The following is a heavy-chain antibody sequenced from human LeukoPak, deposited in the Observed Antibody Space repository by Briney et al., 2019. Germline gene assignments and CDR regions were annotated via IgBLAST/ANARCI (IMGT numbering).Heavy chain of an antibody. J-gene: IGHJ5*02. CDR3: ARDSSSFNWFDP. CDR1: SGSFSGYF. Sequence: SETLSLTCVVHSGSFSGYFWSWIRQPPGEGLEWIGEIHHSGSTNYNPSLKSRVTVSVDTSKNQFSLKLSSVTAADTAVYYCARDSSSFNWFDPWGQGTLVTVSS. V-gene: IGHV4-34*01. CDR2: IHHSGST. D-gene: IGHD6-13*01.